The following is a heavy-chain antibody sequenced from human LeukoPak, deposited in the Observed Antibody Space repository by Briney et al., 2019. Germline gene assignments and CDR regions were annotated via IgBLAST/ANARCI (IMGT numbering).Heavy chain of an antibody. V-gene: IGHV4-39*07. J-gene: IGHJ1*01. Sequence: PSETLSLTCTVSGGSISSSSYYWGWIRQPPGKGLEWIGSIYYSGSTYYNPSLKSRVTISVDTSKNQFSLKLSSVTAADTAVYYCAGWYSSLKYFQHWGQGTLVTVSS. CDR3: AGWYSSLKYFQH. CDR2: IYYSGST. D-gene: IGHD6-13*01. CDR1: GGSISSSSYY.